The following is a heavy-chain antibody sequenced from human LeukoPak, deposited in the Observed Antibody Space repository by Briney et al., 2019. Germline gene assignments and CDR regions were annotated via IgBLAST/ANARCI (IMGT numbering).Heavy chain of an antibody. CDR1: GFTLSSDE. J-gene: IGHJ4*02. CDR2: ISSSGSTI. V-gene: IGHV3-48*03. Sequence: GGSLRLSCATSGFTLSSDEMNWVRQAPAKGLEWVSYISSSGSTIYYADSVKGRFTISRDNAKNSLYLQMNSLRAEDTALYYCARDLPQIEYWGQGTLVTVSS. CDR3: ARDLPQIEY. D-gene: IGHD3-22*01.